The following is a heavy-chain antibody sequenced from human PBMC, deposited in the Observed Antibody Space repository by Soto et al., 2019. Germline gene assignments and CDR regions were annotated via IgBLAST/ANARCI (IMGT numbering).Heavy chain of an antibody. J-gene: IGHJ4*02. D-gene: IGHD3-22*01. CDR2: IWYDGSNK. V-gene: IGHV3-33*01. Sequence: PGGSLRLSCAASGFTFSSYGMHWVRQAPGKGLEWVAVIWYDGSNKYYADSVKGRFTISRDNSKNTLYLQMNSLRAEDAAVYYCARDYYDSSGYYRLLDYWGQGTLVTVSS. CDR1: GFTFSSYG. CDR3: ARDYYDSSGYYRLLDY.